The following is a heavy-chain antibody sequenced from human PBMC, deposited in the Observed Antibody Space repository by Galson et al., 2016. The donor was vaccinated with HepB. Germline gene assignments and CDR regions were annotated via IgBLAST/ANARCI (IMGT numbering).Heavy chain of an antibody. J-gene: IGHJ4*02. CDR1: GFSFSSYW. V-gene: IGHV3-74*01. Sequence: SLRLPCAASGFSFSSYWLHWVRQAPGKGLVWVSRINGDGSSTSYADYVKGRFTISRDNAKNTLYLQMNSLRAEDTAVYFCARRDIPMANDYWGQGVLVTVSS. CDR3: ARRDIPMANDY. CDR2: INGDGSST. D-gene: IGHD5-18*01.